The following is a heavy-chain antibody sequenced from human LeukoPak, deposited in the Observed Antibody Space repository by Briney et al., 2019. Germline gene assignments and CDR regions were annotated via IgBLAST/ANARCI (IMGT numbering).Heavy chain of an antibody. Sequence: SETLSLTCTVTGGSISSYYWSWIRQPPGKGLEWLGYIYYSGSTNYNPSLKSRVTISVDTSKNQFSLKLSSVTAADTAVYYCARDTPVRSGSWELLKGLVSFDPWGQGTLVTVSS. J-gene: IGHJ5*02. V-gene: IGHV4-59*01. CDR2: IYYSGST. CDR1: GGSISSYY. CDR3: ARDTPVRSGSWELLKGLVSFDP. D-gene: IGHD1-26*01.